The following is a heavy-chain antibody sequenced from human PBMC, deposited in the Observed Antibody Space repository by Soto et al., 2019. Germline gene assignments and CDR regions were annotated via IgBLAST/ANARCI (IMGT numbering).Heavy chain of an antibody. V-gene: IGHV1-69*12. Sequence: QVQLVQSGAEVRQPASSVKVSCKTSGGTFSSYAISWVRQAPGQGLEWMGGIFPIVDTSTYAQKIQGRVTITADESTSTVYMELSSLRSDDTAVYYCVRVVAIPGYPDNWGQGTLVTVSS. CDR1: GGTFSSYA. CDR3: VRVVAIPGYPDN. J-gene: IGHJ4*02. CDR2: IFPIVDTS. D-gene: IGHD5-12*01.